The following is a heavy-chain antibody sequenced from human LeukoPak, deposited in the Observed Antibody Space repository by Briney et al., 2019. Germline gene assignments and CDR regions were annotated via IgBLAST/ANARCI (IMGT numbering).Heavy chain of an antibody. CDR3: ARQQTSGASVFLKH. CDR1: GYIFGGYY. J-gene: IGHJ1*01. V-gene: IGHV1-2*02. CDR2: IHPHTGAT. Sequence: ASVKVSCKTSGYIFGGYYLHWIRQAPGQGLELMGWIHPHTGATYYTQNFQGRVTMTRDTSLNTAYLELSRLRSDDTALYYCARQQTSGASVFLKHWGQGTLVTVSS. D-gene: IGHD1-14*01.